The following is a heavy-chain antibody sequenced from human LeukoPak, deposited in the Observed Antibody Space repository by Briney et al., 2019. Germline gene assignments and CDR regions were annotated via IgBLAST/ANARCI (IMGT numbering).Heavy chain of an antibody. Sequence: GGSLRLSCAASGFIFNNYGLVWVRQAPGKGLEWVLAISNDGGGTTYADFVKGRFSVSRDNSKNTLFLQMNSLRAEDTALYYCAKGSSGYFCDLWGEGTLVTVSS. V-gene: IGHV3-23*01. CDR3: AKGSSGYFCDL. CDR2: ISNDGGGT. CDR1: GFIFNNYG. D-gene: IGHD3-22*01. J-gene: IGHJ5*02.